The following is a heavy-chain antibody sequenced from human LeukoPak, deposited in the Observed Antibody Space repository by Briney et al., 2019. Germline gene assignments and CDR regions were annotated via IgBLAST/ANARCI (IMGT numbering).Heavy chain of an antibody. CDR1: GYTFTSYA. J-gene: IGHJ4*02. CDR3: ATGSWGRIFYYDSSGYPFDY. Sequence: ASVKVSCKASGYTFTSYAMNWVRQAPGQGLEWMGWINTNTGNPTYAQGFTGRFVFSLDTSVSTAYLQISSLKAEDTAVYYCATGSWGRIFYYDSSGYPFDYWGQGTLVTVSS. V-gene: IGHV7-4-1*02. D-gene: IGHD3-22*01. CDR2: INTNTGNP.